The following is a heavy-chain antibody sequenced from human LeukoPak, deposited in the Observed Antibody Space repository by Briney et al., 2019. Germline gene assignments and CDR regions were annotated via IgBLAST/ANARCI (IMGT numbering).Heavy chain of an antibody. J-gene: IGHJ4*02. CDR3: LRGLGPSRHYFEF. V-gene: IGHV3-7*01. D-gene: IGHD7-27*01. CDR1: GFTFNSFF. CDR2: ISQDGSET. Sequence: GGSLRLSCAASGFTFNSFFLNWVRLTPGRELEWLACISQDGSETFYMDSVRGRFTISRDNTKDSLFLPKDRLRGEDTAVYFCLRGLGPSRHYFEFWGQGALVTVSS.